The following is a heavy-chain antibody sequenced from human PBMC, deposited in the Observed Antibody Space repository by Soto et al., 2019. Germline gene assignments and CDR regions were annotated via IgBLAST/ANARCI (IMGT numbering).Heavy chain of an antibody. J-gene: IGHJ4*02. V-gene: IGHV4-34*01. CDR3: ARRQWMVGVDY. CDR2: INHSGST. D-gene: IGHD6-19*01. Sequence: QVQLQQWGAGLLKPSETLSLTCAVYGGSFSGYYWSWIRQPPGKGLEWIGEINHSGSTNYNPSPKSRVTISLDTAKTQFSLKLSSVTVADTDVYYCARRQWMVGVDYWGQGTLVTVSS. CDR1: GGSFSGYY.